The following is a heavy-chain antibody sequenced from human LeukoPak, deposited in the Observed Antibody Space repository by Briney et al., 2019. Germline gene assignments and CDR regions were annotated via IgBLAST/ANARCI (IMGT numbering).Heavy chain of an antibody. J-gene: IGHJ5*02. CDR1: GGSFSGYY. CDR3: ARAIAAANWFDP. Sequence: SETLSLTCAVYGGSFSGYYWTWIRQPPGKGLEWIGEINHSGSTNYNPSLKSRVTISVDTSKNQFSLKLSSVTAADTAVYYCARAIAAANWFDPWGQGTLVTVPS. CDR2: INHSGST. V-gene: IGHV4-34*01. D-gene: IGHD6-13*01.